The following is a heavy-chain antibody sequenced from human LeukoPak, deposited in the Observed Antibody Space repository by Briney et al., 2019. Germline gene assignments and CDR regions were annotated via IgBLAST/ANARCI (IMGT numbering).Heavy chain of an antibody. CDR2: IYYSGST. D-gene: IGHD3-3*01. J-gene: IGHJ5*02. V-gene: IGHV4-59*01. CDR3: ARASDFWSGYYA. CDR1: GGSISSYY. Sequence: SETLSLTCTVSGGSISSYYWSWIRQPPGKGLEWIGYIYYSGSTNYNPSLKSRVTISVDTSKNQFSLKLSSVTAADTAVYYCARASDFWSGYYAWSQGTLVTVSS.